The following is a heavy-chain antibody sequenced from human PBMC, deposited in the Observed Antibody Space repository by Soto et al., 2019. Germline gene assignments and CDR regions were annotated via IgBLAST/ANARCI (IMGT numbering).Heavy chain of an antibody. CDR3: AREGSYGYS. Sequence: QVQLQESGPGLVKPSETLSLTCTVSGGSVSSGSYYWSWIRQPPGKGLEWIGYIYYSGSTNYNPSLKSRVTISVDTSKNQFSLRLSSVTAADTAVYYCAREGSYGYSWGQGTLVTVSS. V-gene: IGHV4-61*01. CDR2: IYYSGST. J-gene: IGHJ4*02. CDR1: GGSVSSGSYY. D-gene: IGHD5-18*01.